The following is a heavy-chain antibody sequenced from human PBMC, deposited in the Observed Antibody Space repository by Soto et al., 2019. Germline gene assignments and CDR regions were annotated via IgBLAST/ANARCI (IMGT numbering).Heavy chain of an antibody. V-gene: IGHV3-30*18. D-gene: IGHD6-13*01. CDR3: AKDVDSSSSYGMDV. CDR2: ISYDGSKK. Sequence: QVQLVESGGGVVQPGRSLRLSCAASGFTFSSYGMHWVRQAPGKGLEWVAVISYDGSKKYYADSVKGRFTISRDNSKNTLYLQMNSLRAEDTAVYYCAKDVDSSSSYGMDVWGQGTTVTVSS. CDR1: GFTFSSYG. J-gene: IGHJ6*02.